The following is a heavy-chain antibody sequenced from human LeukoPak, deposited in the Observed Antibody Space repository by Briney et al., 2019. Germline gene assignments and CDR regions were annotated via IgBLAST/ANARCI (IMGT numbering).Heavy chain of an antibody. Sequence: GGSLRLSCAASGFTFSSYLMSWVRQAPGKGLEWVAYIKPDGSEKDYVDTVKGRFTISRDNAKNSLYLQMNSLRAEDTAVYYCARDCYDSSGYYHGGYWGQGTLVTVSA. J-gene: IGHJ4*02. CDR2: IKPDGSEK. D-gene: IGHD3-22*01. CDR3: ARDCYDSSGYYHGGY. V-gene: IGHV3-7*01. CDR1: GFTFSSYL.